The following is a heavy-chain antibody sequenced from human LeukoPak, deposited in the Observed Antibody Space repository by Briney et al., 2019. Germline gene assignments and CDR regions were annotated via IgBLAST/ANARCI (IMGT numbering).Heavy chain of an antibody. D-gene: IGHD6-19*01. Sequence: GGSLRLSCAASGFNFNTYWMSWVRQAPGKGLEWVANIKQDGSEKFYVDSMKGRFTISRDNAKNSLYLQMNSLRAEDTALYYCARDGGWYKRGLDYYYYYMDVWGKGTTVTVSS. CDR2: IKQDGSEK. CDR3: ARDGGWYKRGLDYYYYYMDV. V-gene: IGHV3-7*03. CDR1: GFNFNTYW. J-gene: IGHJ6*03.